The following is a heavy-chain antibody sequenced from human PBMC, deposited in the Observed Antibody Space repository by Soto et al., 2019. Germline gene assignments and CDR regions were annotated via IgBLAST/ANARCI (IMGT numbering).Heavy chain of an antibody. D-gene: IGHD3-16*01. CDR1: GYTFTGYY. CDR2: INPDNGAA. J-gene: IGHJ4*02. CDR3: ARGEDYTGLFHYLDG. V-gene: IGHV1-2*02. Sequence: ASVKVSCKVSGYTFTGYYLHWARQAPGQGLEWMGWINPDNGAANYAQQFQGRVTMTRDTSISTVYLEFSSLRSDDTAVYFCARGEDYTGLFHYLDGWGQGALVTVSS.